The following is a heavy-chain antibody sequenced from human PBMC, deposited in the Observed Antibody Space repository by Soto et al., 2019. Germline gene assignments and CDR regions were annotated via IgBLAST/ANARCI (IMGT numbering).Heavy chain of an antibody. V-gene: IGHV1-18*01. D-gene: IGHD3-16*01. CDR1: GYIFVNSG. CDR2: ISPYTGDT. Sequence: QVQLVQSGDEMKNPGASVRVSCKASGYIFVNSGIAWVRQAPGQGLEWMGWISPYTGDTHSSSKVQGRLTMTTDTSTSTAYMDMGSLTSDDTAVYYCAMVDNYVTPTPQDVWGQGTTGTVSS. CDR3: AMVDNYVTPTPQDV. J-gene: IGHJ6*02.